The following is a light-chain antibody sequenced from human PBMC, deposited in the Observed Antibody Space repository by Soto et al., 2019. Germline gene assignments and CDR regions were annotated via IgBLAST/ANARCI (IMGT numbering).Light chain of an antibody. CDR3: QSFDRNRQGV. V-gene: IGLV6-57*04. CDR1: SGRIGSNY. CDR2: EDR. J-gene: IGLJ3*02. Sequence: NFMLTQPHSVSESPGKTVTISCTRSSGRIGSNYVQWYQQRPGSAPTTVIYEDRQRPSGVPDRFSGSIDSSSNSASLTISGLKTEDEADYYCQSFDRNRQGVFGGGTKLPS.